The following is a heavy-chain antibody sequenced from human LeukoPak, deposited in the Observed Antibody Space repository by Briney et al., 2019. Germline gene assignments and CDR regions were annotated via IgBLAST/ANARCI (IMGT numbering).Heavy chain of an antibody. D-gene: IGHD2-21*01. J-gene: IGHJ4*02. CDR1: GYAFTSYY. V-gene: IGHV1-46*01. Sequence: ASVKVSCKASGYAFTSYYMHWVRQTPGQGLEWMGIINPSGGSTSYAQKFQGRVTMTRDTSTSTVYMELSSLRSEDTAVYYCARSSRADYYFDYWGQGTLVTVSS. CDR2: INPSGGST. CDR3: ARSSRADYYFDY.